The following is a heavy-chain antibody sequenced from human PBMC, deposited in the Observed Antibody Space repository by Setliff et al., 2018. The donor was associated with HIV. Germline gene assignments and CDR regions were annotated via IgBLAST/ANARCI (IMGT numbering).Heavy chain of an antibody. J-gene: IGHJ4*02. CDR3: ARLRQWLAFFDS. Sequence: SETLSLTCTVSGGSISRGSYSWGWIRQPPGKGLEWIGSISYTGITNYIPSLKSRVTISVDTSQNQFSLKLTSVTAADTAVYYCARLRQWLAFFDSWGQGTLVTVSS. CDR1: GGSISRGSYS. D-gene: IGHD6-19*01. V-gene: IGHV4-39*01. CDR2: ISYTGIT.